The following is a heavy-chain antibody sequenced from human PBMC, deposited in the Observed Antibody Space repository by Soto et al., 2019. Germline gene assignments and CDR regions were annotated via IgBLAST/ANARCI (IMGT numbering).Heavy chain of an antibody. CDR3: AKSPTYYDFWSGYPNQGPCDY. CDR2: ISGSGGST. V-gene: IGHV3-23*01. J-gene: IGHJ4*02. CDR1: GFTFSSYA. Sequence: GGSLRLSCAASGFTFSSYAMSWVRQAPGKGLEWVSAISGSGGSTYYADSVKGRFTISRDNSKNTLYLQMNSLRAEDTAVYYCAKSPTYYDFWSGYPNQGPCDYWGQGTLVTVSS. D-gene: IGHD3-3*01.